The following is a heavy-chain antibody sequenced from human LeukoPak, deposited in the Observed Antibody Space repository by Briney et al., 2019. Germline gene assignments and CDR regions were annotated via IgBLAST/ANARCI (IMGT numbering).Heavy chain of an antibody. J-gene: IGHJ4*02. CDR3: AREYYYDSSGYFDY. Sequence: SETLSLTCAVYGGSFSGYYWSWIRQPPGKGLEWIGEINHSGSTNYNPSLKSRVTISVDTSMNQFSLKLSSVTAADTAVYYCAREYYYDSSGYFDYWGQGTLVTVSS. CDR1: GGSFSGYY. D-gene: IGHD3-22*01. CDR2: INHSGST. V-gene: IGHV4-34*01.